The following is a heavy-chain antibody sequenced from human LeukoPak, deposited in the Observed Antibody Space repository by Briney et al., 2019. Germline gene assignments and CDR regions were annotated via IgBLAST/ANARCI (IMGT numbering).Heavy chain of an antibody. Sequence: PSETLSLTCTVSSDSISSYYWSWIRQPAGKGMEWIGRFYIGGITNYNPSLKSRVSMSVDTSKNQFSLRLTSMTAADTAVYYCARVKPGGSSTSFDPWGQGTLVTVSS. D-gene: IGHD2-15*01. V-gene: IGHV4-4*07. CDR1: SDSISSYY. CDR3: ARVKPGGSSTSFDP. CDR2: FYIGGIT. J-gene: IGHJ5*02.